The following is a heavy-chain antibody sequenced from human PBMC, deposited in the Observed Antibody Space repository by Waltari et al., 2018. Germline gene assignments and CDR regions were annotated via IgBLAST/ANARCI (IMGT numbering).Heavy chain of an antibody. CDR2: IYYSGST. J-gene: IGHJ4*02. Sequence: QVQLQESGPGLVKPSETLSLTCTVSGGSISSHYWSWIRQPPGKGLEWIEYIYYSGSTNYNPSLKSRVTISVDTSKNQFSLKLSSVTAADTAVYYCARHEMVRGVSYWGQGTLVTVSS. V-gene: IGHV4-59*11. CDR1: GGSISSHY. D-gene: IGHD3-10*01. CDR3: ARHEMVRGVSY.